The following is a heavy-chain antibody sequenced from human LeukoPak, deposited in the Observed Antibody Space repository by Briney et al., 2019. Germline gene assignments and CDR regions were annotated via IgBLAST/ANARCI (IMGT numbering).Heavy chain of an antibody. CDR3: ARGGRALRDY. D-gene: IGHD5-12*01. CDR2: IKDDRTEK. CDR1: GFTFSTYW. J-gene: IGHJ4*02. Sequence: GGSVRLSCEGSGFTFSTYWMTWVRQGPGKGLEWVAHIKDDRTEKFNVESKRGRFTISRDNTKYSVFLQMNTVADEAKDVYYCARGGRALRDYWGQGTLVTVSS. V-gene: IGHV3-7*05.